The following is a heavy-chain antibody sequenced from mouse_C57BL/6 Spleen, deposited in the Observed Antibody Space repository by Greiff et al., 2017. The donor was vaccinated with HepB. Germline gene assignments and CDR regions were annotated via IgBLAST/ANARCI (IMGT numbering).Heavy chain of an antibody. J-gene: IGHJ1*03. CDR1: GYTFTDYN. D-gene: IGHD1-1*01. CDR3: ARSITTVAYWYFDV. CDR2: INPNNGGT. Sequence: VQLKQSGPELVKPGASVKMSCKASGYTFTDYNMHWVKQSHGKSLEWIGYINPNNGGTSYNQKFKGKATLTVNKSSSTAYMELRSLTSEDSAVYYCARSITTVAYWYFDVWGTGTTVTVSS. V-gene: IGHV1-22*01.